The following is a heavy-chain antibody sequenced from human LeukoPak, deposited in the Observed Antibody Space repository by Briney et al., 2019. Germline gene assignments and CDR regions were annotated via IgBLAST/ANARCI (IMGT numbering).Heavy chain of an antibody. D-gene: IGHD3-10*01. J-gene: IGHJ6*03. V-gene: IGHV4-39*01. CDR3: ARGYGSGSYLSYYYYYMDV. Sequence: SETLSLTCTVSGGSISSSSYYWGWIRQPPGKGLEWIGSIYYSGSTYYNPSLKSRVTISVDTSKNQFSLKLSSVTAADTAVYYCARGYGSGSYLSYYYYYMDVWGKGTTVTVSS. CDR1: GGSISSSSYY. CDR2: IYYSGST.